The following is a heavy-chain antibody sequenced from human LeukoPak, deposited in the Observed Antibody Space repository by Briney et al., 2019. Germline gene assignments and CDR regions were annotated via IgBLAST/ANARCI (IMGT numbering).Heavy chain of an antibody. D-gene: IGHD3-10*01. CDR1: GFTFSSSG. Sequence: GGSLRLSCAASGFTFSSSGMSWVRQAPGKGLECVSDMSGSGGSINYADSVKGRFTIYRDNPKNTLYLQMDNLRAEDTAMYYCAKDGSGSYYIPRYFDYWGQGTLVTVSS. V-gene: IGHV3-23*01. CDR3: AKDGSGSYYIPRYFDY. CDR2: MSGSGGSI. J-gene: IGHJ4*02.